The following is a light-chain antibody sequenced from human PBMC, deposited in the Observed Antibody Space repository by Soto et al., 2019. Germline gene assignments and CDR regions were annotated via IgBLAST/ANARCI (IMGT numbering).Light chain of an antibody. CDR1: ISDVGGYDY. CDR3: SSYAGNNNYV. CDR2: DVT. J-gene: IGLJ1*01. Sequence: QSVLTQPLSASGSPGQSVSLSCTGTISDVGGYDYVSWYQQRPGKAPKVMIYDVTKRPSGVPDRFSGSKSGNTASLSVSGLQAEDEADYYCSSYAGNNNYVFGTGTKVTVL. V-gene: IGLV2-8*01.